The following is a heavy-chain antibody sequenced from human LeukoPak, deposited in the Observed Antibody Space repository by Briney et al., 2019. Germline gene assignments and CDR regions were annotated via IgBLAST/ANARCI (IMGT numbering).Heavy chain of an antibody. J-gene: IGHJ6*03. Sequence: ASVKVSCKASGYTLTAYYIYWVRQAPGQGLEWMGRINPNSGGTDYAQNFQGRVTMTRDTSTSTVYIELSSLRSEDTAVYYCARDLYSSGWYDEPFYYYYMDVWGKGTTVTVSS. CDR2: INPNSGGT. V-gene: IGHV1-2*06. CDR1: GYTLTAYY. CDR3: ARDLYSSGWYDEPFYYYYMDV. D-gene: IGHD6-19*01.